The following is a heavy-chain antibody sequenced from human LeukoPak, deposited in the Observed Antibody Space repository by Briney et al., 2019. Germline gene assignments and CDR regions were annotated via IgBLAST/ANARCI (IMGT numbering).Heavy chain of an antibody. J-gene: IGHJ6*03. CDR3: ARDGYGSGSYLNDYYMDV. CDR2: INPNSGGT. Sequence: ASVKVSCKASGYTFTSYDINWVRQATGQGLEWMGWINPNSGGTNYAQKFQGRVTMTRDTSISTAYMELSRLRSDDTAVYYCARDGYGSGSYLNDYYMDVWGKGTTVTVSS. V-gene: IGHV1-2*02. D-gene: IGHD3-10*01. CDR1: GYTFTSYD.